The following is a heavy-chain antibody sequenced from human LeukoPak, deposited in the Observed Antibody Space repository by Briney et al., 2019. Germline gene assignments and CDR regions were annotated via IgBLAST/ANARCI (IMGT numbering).Heavy chain of an antibody. CDR1: GGSISNRNYY. J-gene: IGHJ4*02. V-gene: IGHV4-61*01. D-gene: IGHD7-27*01. Sequence: SQTLSLTCTVSGGSISNRNYYWSWIRQPPGKGLEWIGYIYYSGSTNYNPSLKSRVTISADTSQNQFSLKLSSVTAADTAVYYCASRKLGNDYWGQGTLVTVSS. CDR3: ASRKLGNDY. CDR2: IYYSGST.